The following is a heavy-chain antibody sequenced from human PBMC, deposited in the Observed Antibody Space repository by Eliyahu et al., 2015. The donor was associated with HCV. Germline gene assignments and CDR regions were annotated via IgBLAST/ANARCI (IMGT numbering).Heavy chain of an antibody. Sequence: QVQLVQSGAEVKKPGASVKVSXKASGYTFTGTNFHWVRQAPGQGLEWMGIINPSGGSTSYAQKFQGRVTMTRDTSTSTVYMELSSLRSEDTAVYYCAREDYDSSGYIFDYWGQGTLVTVSS. CDR2: INPSGGST. CDR1: GYTFTGTN. CDR3: AREDYDSSGYIFDY. V-gene: IGHV1-46*01. J-gene: IGHJ4*02. D-gene: IGHD3-22*01.